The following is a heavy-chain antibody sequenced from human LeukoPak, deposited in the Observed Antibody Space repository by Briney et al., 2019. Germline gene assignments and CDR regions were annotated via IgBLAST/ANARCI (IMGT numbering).Heavy chain of an antibody. V-gene: IGHV3-9*01. CDR2: ISWNSGSI. CDR3: AKDPYGYSYGSAFDY. J-gene: IGHJ4*02. D-gene: IGHD5-18*01. Sequence: GGSLRLSCAASRFTFDDYAMHWVRQAPGKGLEWVSGISWNSGSIGYADSVKGRFTISRDNAKNSLYLQMNSLRAEDTALYYCAKDPYGYSYGSAFDYWGQGTLVTVSS. CDR1: RFTFDDYA.